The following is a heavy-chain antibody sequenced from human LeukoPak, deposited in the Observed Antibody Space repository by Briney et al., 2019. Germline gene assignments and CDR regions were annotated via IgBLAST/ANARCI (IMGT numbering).Heavy chain of an antibody. V-gene: IGHV1-69*05. D-gene: IGHD3-3*01. CDR3: ARSGNYDFWSGYARAPYYYYYYMDV. J-gene: IGHJ6*03. CDR1: GGTFSSYA. Sequence: SVKVSCKASGGTFSSYAISWVRQAPGQGLEWMGGIIPIFGTANYAQKFQGRVTITTDESTSTAYMELISLRSEDTAVYYCARSGNYDFWSGYARAPYYYYYYMDVWGKGTTVTVSS. CDR2: IIPIFGTA.